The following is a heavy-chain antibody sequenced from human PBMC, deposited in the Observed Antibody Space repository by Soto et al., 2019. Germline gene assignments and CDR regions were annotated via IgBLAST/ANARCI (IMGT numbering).Heavy chain of an antibody. CDR2: IYYSGST. Sequence: PSETLSLTCTVSGGSISSSSYYWGWIRHPPGKGLEWIGSIYYSGSTYYNPSLKSRVTISVDTSKNQFSLKLSSVTAADTAVYYCASPNPYNWNQPQPFDYWGQGTLVTVSS. D-gene: IGHD1-20*01. J-gene: IGHJ4*02. CDR1: GGSISSSSYY. V-gene: IGHV4-39*01. CDR3: ASPNPYNWNQPQPFDY.